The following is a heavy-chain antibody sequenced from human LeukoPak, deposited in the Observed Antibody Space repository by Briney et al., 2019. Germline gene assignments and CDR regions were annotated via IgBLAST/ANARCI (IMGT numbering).Heavy chain of an antibody. J-gene: IGHJ4*02. CDR3: ARPTDPYDILTGPADY. D-gene: IGHD3-9*01. CDR1: GFAFSSYA. V-gene: IGHV3-30*04. CDR2: ISYDGSNK. Sequence: GGSLRLSCAPSGFAFSSYAMHWVRQAPGRGLEWVAVISYDGSNKYYADSVKGRFTISRDNSKNTLYMQMNSLRAEDTAVYYCARPTDPYDILTGPADYWGQGTLVTVSS.